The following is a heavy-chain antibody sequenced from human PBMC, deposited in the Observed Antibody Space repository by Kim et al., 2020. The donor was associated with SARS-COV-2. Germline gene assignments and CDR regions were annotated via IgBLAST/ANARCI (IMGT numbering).Heavy chain of an antibody. D-gene: IGHD3-22*01. CDR3: ASQEGDSGYYFGSSGYPPLYYFDY. CDR1: GGSISSSSYY. V-gene: IGHV4-39*01. J-gene: IGHJ4*02. Sequence: SETLSLTCTVSGGSISSSSYYWGWIRQPPGKGLEWIGSIYYSGSTYYNPSLKSPATISVDTSKNQFSLKLSSVTAADTAVYYCASQEGDSGYYFGSSGYPPLYYFDYWGQGTLVTVSP. CDR2: IYYSGST.